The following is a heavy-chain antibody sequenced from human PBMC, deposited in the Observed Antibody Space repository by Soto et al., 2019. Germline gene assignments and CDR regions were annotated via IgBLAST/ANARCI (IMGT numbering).Heavy chain of an antibody. V-gene: IGHV2-5*02. CDR2: IYWDDDK. Sequence: QITLKESGPTLVKPTQTLTLTCTFSGFSLSTSGVGVGWLRQPPGKALEWLSLIYWDDDKRYSPSLKSRLTTTKATSKHRLVRTMTNMDPVDTATYFCAQDDTVMTTVVTAFGHWGQGTLVTVSS. J-gene: IGHJ5*02. CDR3: AQDDTVMTTVVTAFGH. D-gene: IGHD4-17*01. CDR1: GFSLSTSGVG.